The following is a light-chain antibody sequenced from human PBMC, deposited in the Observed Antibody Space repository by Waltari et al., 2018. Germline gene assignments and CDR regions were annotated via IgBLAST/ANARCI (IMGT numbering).Light chain of an antibody. V-gene: IGKV2-30*02. CDR1: QSLVHSGGNTY. Sequence: DVVMTQSPLSLPVTIGPPASISCGSSQSLVHSGGNTYLNWFQQRPGQSPRRLFYGVSTLVSGVPDRFSGSGSGTDFTLKISRVQPEDVAVYYCKQGTHWPWTFGQGTKVEIK. CDR3: KQGTHWPWT. J-gene: IGKJ1*01. CDR2: GVS.